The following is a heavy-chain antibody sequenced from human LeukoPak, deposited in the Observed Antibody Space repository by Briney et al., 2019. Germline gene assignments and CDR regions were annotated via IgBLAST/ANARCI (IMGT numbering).Heavy chain of an antibody. D-gene: IGHD5-18*01. CDR1: GASISDYY. V-gene: IGHV4-59*08. J-gene: IGHJ4*02. Sequence: SETLSLTCAVSGASISDYYWSWIRQPPGKGLEWIGYIYYTGIANYNPSLKSRLTMSVDTSKSQLSLRLSSVTAADTAVYYCLTVDTSMGVDYWGQGTLVTVSS. CDR2: IYYTGIA. CDR3: LTVDTSMGVDY.